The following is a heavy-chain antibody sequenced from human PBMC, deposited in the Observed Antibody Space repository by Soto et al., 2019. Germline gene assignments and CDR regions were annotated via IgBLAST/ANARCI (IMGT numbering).Heavy chain of an antibody. D-gene: IGHD5-12*01. CDR3: ASGEGQNGHDTRFDH. Sequence: QMHLVESGGGLVQPSMSLRLSCAVSGVHFTNHGIHWVRQAPGKGLEWVAEISYNGIDKWYGDSVKGRFTSSLDNFGDKASMQMNGLRPEDTAVYYCASGEGQNGHDTRFDHWGQGTLVTVSS. CDR1: GVHFTNHG. CDR2: ISYNGIDK. J-gene: IGHJ4*02. V-gene: IGHV3-30*03.